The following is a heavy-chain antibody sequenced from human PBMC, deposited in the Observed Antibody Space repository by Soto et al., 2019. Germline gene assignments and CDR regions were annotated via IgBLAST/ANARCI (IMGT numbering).Heavy chain of an antibody. D-gene: IGHD1-26*01. CDR2: INPSGGTT. CDR3: AHRALSGSRYYFDF. J-gene: IGHJ4*02. CDR1: GYIFTSYY. V-gene: IGHV1-46*01. Sequence: ASVKVSCKTSGYIFTSYYIHWVRQAPGQGLEWMGIINPSGGTTTYAQKFQGRVTMTRDTSTSTVYMELSSLRSEDTATYYCAHRALSGSRYYFDFWGLGTLVTVSS.